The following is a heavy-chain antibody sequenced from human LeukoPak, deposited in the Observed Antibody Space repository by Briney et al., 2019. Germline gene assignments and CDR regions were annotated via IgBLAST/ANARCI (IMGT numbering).Heavy chain of an antibody. Sequence: ASVKVSCKASGGTFSSYTISWVRQAPGQGLEWMGRIIPILGIANYAQKFQGRVTITADKSTSTAYMELSSLRSEDTAVYYCAKDPPPYYYDSSGYRPEGVPEYFQHWGQGTLVTVSS. CDR2: IIPILGIA. J-gene: IGHJ1*01. D-gene: IGHD3-22*01. V-gene: IGHV1-69*04. CDR1: GGTFSSYT. CDR3: AKDPPPYYYDSSGYRPEGVPEYFQH.